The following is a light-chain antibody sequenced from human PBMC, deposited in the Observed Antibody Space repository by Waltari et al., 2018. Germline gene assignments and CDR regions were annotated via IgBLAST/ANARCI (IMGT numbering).Light chain of an antibody. CDR1: QSIRSY. Sequence: DIQMTQSPSSLSASVGVRVTITCRASQSIRSYLNWYQQKPGKAPKVLIYASSNLQGGVPSRFSGSGSGTEFILTITSLQPEDFATYYCHQSFTIPWTFGQGTKVEIK. CDR3: HQSFTIPWT. J-gene: IGKJ1*01. CDR2: ASS. V-gene: IGKV1-39*01.